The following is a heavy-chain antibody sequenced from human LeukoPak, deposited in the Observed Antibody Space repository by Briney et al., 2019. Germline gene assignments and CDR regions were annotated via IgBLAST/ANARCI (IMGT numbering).Heavy chain of an antibody. J-gene: IGHJ5*02. D-gene: IGHD3-16*02. CDR3: ARSRYDYVWGSYLPKVFAFGP. CDR1: GGFISSSSYY. V-gene: IGHV4-39*07. Sequence: SETLSLTCTVSGGFISSSSYYWGWIRQPPGKGLEWIGSIYYSGSTYYNPSLKSRVTISVDTSKNQFSLKLSSVTAADTAVYYCARSRYDYVWGSYLPKVFAFGPWGQGTLVTVSS. CDR2: IYYSGST.